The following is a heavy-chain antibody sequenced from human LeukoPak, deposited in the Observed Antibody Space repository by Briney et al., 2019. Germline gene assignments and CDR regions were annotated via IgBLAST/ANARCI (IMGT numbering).Heavy chain of an antibody. CDR2: ITGSGSAI. CDR3: ARDRGVYGGNSYRFDY. J-gene: IGHJ4*02. Sequence: GGCLRLSCAASGFTFSSYEMNWVRQAPGKGLEWVSYITGSGSAIYYADSVKGRFTISRDNAKNSLYLQMNSLRVEDTAVYYCARDRGVYGGNSYRFDYWGQGTLVSVSS. V-gene: IGHV3-48*03. CDR1: GFTFSSYE. D-gene: IGHD4-23*01.